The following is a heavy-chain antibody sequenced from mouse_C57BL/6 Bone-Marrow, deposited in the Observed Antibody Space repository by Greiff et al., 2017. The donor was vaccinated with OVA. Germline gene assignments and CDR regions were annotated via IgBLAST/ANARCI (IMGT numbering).Heavy chain of an antibody. CDR2: IYPGSGST. Sequence: QVQLQQSGAELVKPGASVKMSCKASGYTFTSYWITWVKQRPGQGLEWIGDIYPGSGSTNYNEKFKSKATLTVDTSSSTAYMQLSSLTSEASEGANSARKGSYMVSRPGGPRFCTLAQRVWG. D-gene: IGHD1-1*02. J-gene: IGHJ1*01. CDR3: ARKGSYMVSRPGGPRFCTLAQRV. CDR1: GYTFTSYW. V-gene: IGHV1-55*01.